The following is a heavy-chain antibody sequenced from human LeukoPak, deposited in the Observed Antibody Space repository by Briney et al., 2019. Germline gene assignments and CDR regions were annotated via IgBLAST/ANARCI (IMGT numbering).Heavy chain of an antibody. J-gene: IGHJ4*02. V-gene: IGHV3-66*01. CDR1: GFTVSSNY. CDR2: IYSGGST. CDR3: ARDGDTAIRGVNFDY. Sequence: PGGSLRLSCAASGFTVSSNYMSWVRQAPGKGLEWVSVIYSGGSTYYADSVKGRFTISGDNSKNTLYLQMNSLITEDTAVYYCARDGDTAIRGVNFDYWGQGTLVTVSS. D-gene: IGHD3-10*01.